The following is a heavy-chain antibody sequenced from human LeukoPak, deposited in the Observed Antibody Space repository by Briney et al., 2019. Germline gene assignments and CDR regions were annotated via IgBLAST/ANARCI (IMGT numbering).Heavy chain of an antibody. CDR2: IYHSGST. V-gene: IGHV4-4*02. D-gene: IGHD6-19*01. CDR3: AYLSSGWYGVAGAFDI. Sequence: PSETLSLTCAVSGGSISSSNWWSWVRQPPGKGLEWIGEIYHSGSTNYNPSLKSRVTISVDKSKNQFSLKLSSVTAADTAVYYCAYLSSGWYGVAGAFDIWGQGTMVTVSS. CDR1: GGSISSSNW. J-gene: IGHJ3*02.